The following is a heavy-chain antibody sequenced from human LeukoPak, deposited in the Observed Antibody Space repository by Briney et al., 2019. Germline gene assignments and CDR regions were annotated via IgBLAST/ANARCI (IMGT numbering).Heavy chain of an antibody. J-gene: IGHJ4*02. CDR1: GGSISSGGYY. CDR2: IYHSGST. Sequence: PSETLSLTCTVSGGSISSGGYYWSWIRQPPGKGLEWIGYIYHSGSTYYNPSLKSRVTISVDRSKNQFSLKLSSVTAADTAVYYCARDCSSTSCYYVDYWGQGTLVTVSS. D-gene: IGHD2-2*01. CDR3: ARDCSSTSCYYVDY. V-gene: IGHV4-30-2*01.